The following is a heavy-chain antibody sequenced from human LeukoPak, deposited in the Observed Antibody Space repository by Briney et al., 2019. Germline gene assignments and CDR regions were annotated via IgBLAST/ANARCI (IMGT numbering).Heavy chain of an antibody. CDR1: GYTLTFYH. CDR3: ARVYSSGFNYGMDV. J-gene: IGHJ6*02. Sequence: ASVKVCCKASGYTLTFYHMHWVRQAPGQGPEWMGIINSSGGGTRYAQKFQGRVTMTSDTSTRTVYMELSSLRSEDTAVYYCARVYSSGFNYGMDVWGQGTTVTVSS. V-gene: IGHV1-46*01. D-gene: IGHD6-19*01. CDR2: INSSGGGT.